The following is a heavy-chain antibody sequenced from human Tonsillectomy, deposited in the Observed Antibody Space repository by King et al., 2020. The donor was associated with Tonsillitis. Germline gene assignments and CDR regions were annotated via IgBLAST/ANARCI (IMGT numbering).Heavy chain of an antibody. CDR3: ARDRSPGSGDYGSGP. V-gene: IGHV3-21*01. D-gene: IGHD4-17*01. CDR2: ISSSSSYI. CDR1: GLTFSSYN. J-gene: IGHJ5*02. Sequence: EVQLVESGGGLVKPGGSLRLSCAASGLTFSSYNMNWVRLAPGKGLEWVSSISSSSSYIYYADSVKGRFTIPRDNAKNSLYLQMNSLRAEDTAVYYCARDRSPGSGDYGSGPWGQGTLVTVSS.